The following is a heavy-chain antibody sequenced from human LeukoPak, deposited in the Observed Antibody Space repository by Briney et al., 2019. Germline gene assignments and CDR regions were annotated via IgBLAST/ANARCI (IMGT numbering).Heavy chain of an antibody. CDR3: AREGRGDYFDY. D-gene: IGHD3-10*01. Sequence: PSETLSLTCAVYGGSFSGYYWSWIRQPPGKGLEWIGEINHSGSTNYNPSLKSRVTISVDTSKNQFSLKLSSVTAADTAVYYCAREGRGDYFDYWGQGTLVTVSS. V-gene: IGHV4-34*01. J-gene: IGHJ4*02. CDR2: INHSGST. CDR1: GGSFSGYY.